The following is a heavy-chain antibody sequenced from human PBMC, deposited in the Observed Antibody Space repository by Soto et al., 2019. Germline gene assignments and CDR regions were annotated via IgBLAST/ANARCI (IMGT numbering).Heavy chain of an antibody. CDR3: ASAYLVVPPRVIDY. J-gene: IGHJ4*02. CDR1: GFTFSSYG. V-gene: IGHV3-33*01. Sequence: QVQLVESGGGVVQPGRSLRLSCAASGFTFSSYGMHWVRQAPGKGLEWVAVMWSDGSNKNYADSVKGRFTISRDNTKNTLYLQMKSLRAEDTAVYYCASAYLVVPPRVIDYWGQGTLVTVSS. D-gene: IGHD2-2*01. CDR2: MWSDGSNK.